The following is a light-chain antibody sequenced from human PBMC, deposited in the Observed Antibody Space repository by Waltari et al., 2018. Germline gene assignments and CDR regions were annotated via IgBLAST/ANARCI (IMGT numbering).Light chain of an antibody. CDR3: QTWGTGIQV. CDR1: SGPSSYA. J-gene: IGLJ2*01. Sequence: QLVLTQSPSASASLGASVKLTCTLSSGPSSYAIAWHQQQPEKGPRYLMKVNSDGSHKKGDGIPDRFSGSSSGTERYLTISSLQSEDEADYYCQTWGTGIQVFGGGTKLTVL. CDR2: VNSDGSH. V-gene: IGLV4-69*01.